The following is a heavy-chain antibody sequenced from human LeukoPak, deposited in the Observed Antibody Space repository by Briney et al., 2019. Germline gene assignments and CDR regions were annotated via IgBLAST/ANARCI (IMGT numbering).Heavy chain of an antibody. V-gene: IGHV3-23*01. CDR1: GITFSSYP. CDR2: ISGSGGST. Sequence: GSLRLSCAASGITFSSYPMTWVRQAPGKGLEWVSTISGSGGSTYYADSVKGRFTISRDNAKSTLSLQMSSLRAEDTAVYYCAKEGSSGWIPTRHFDHWGLGTLVTVSS. CDR3: AKEGSSGWIPTRHFDH. D-gene: IGHD6-19*01. J-gene: IGHJ4*02.